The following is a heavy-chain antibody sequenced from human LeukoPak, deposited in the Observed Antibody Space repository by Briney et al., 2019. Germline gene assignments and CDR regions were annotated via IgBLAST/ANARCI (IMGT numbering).Heavy chain of an antibody. V-gene: IGHV3-11*06. CDR2: IIHRKSYT. CDR1: GFTFSGYC. CDR3: VRDGGYCSGGSCYEGTRNFDY. D-gene: IGHD2-15*01. Sequence: PGGSLRLSCAASGFTFSGYCMSWIRQAPGKGLEWVSYIIHRKSYTNYADSVKGRFTISRDNAKNSLYLQMNSLRAEDTAVYYCVRDGGYCSGGSCYEGTRNFDYWGQGTLVTVSS. J-gene: IGHJ4*02.